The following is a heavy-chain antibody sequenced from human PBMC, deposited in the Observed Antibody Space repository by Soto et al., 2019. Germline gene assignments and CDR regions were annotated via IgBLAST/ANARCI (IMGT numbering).Heavy chain of an antibody. D-gene: IGHD5-12*01. V-gene: IGHV1-2*04. CDR1: GYTFTGYY. CDR3: ARGYVEMATIGYYYYGMDV. J-gene: IGHJ6*02. Sequence: ASVKVSCKASGYTFTGYYMHWVRQTPGQGLEWMGWINPNSGGTNYAQKFQGWVTMTRDTSIRTAYMELSRLRSDDTAVYYCARGYVEMATIGYYYYGMDVWGQGTTVTVSS. CDR2: INPNSGGT.